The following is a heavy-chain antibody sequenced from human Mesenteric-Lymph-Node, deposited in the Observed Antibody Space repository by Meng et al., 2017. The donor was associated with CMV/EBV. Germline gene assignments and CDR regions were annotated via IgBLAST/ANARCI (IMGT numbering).Heavy chain of an antibody. CDR1: GGTFSEHV. CDR3: ARRQEDSSGYFLD. J-gene: IGHJ4*02. CDR2: IIPVLDKP. V-gene: IGHV1-69*04. Sequence: KASGGTFSEHVISWVRQGPGQGPEWMGRIIPVLDKPDYAQKFQGRVTITADKSTNTVYMELSSLRSEDTAMYYCARRQEDSSGYFLDWGQGTMVTVSS. D-gene: IGHD6-19*01.